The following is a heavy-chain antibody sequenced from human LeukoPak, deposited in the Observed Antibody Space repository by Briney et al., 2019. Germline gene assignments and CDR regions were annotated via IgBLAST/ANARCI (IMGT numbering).Heavy chain of an antibody. CDR3: ARVGGITMIVVLITDAFDI. CDR1: GGSISSGGNY. CDR2: IYASGST. V-gene: IGHV4-61*02. D-gene: IGHD3-22*01. J-gene: IGHJ3*02. Sequence: SETLSLTCAVSGGSISSGGNYWSWIRQPAGKGLEYIGRIYASGSTYYNPSLKSRVTISVDTSKNQFSLKLRSVTAADTAVYYCARVGGITMIVVLITDAFDIWGQGTMVTVSS.